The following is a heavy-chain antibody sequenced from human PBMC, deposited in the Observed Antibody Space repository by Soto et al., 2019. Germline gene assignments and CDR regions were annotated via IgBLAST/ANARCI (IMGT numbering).Heavy chain of an antibody. V-gene: IGHV4-34*01. Sequence: SETLSLTCAVYGGSFSGYYWSWIRQPPGKGLEWIGEINHSGSTNYNPSLKSRVTISVDTSKNQFSLKLSSVTAADTAVYYCARDILSYSFDYWGQGTLVTVSS. CDR1: GGSFSGYY. CDR3: ARDILSYSFDY. D-gene: IGHD3-10*01. CDR2: INHSGST. J-gene: IGHJ4*02.